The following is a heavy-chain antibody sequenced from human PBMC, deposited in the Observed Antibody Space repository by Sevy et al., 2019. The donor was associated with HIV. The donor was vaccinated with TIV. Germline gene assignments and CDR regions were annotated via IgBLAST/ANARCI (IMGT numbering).Heavy chain of an antibody. CDR2: IYYSGSS. D-gene: IGHD4-17*01. Sequence: SETLPLTCTVSGGSISSSSYYWGWIRQPPGKGLEWIGNIYYSGSSYYNPSLDSRVTISVVTSKNQFSLKLTSVTAADTAVYYCAGFEYGDYTNLFDPWGQGTLVTVSS. V-gene: IGHV4-39*01. CDR1: GGSISSSSYY. CDR3: AGFEYGDYTNLFDP. J-gene: IGHJ5*02.